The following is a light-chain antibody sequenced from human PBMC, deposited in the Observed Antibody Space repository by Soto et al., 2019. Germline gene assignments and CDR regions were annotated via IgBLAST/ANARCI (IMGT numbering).Light chain of an antibody. Sequence: QSALTQPRSVSGSPGQSVTISCTGTSSDVGGHNLVSWYQQHPGKAPKLVIYDVSKWPSGVPDRFSGSKSGNTASLTISGLQAEDEADYYCCSYAVSSLWVFGGGTKLTVL. CDR2: DVS. V-gene: IGLV2-11*01. CDR3: CSYAVSSLWV. J-gene: IGLJ3*02. CDR1: SSDVGGHNL.